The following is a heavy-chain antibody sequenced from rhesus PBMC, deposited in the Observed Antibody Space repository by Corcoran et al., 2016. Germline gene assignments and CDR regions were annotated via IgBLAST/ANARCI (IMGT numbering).Heavy chain of an antibody. CDR3: ARLFGNYNWYIDL. D-gene: IGHD4-35*01. Sequence: QVQLQESGPAVVKPSATLSLTCAGSGGSVSRRNWWIWIRQSPGKGLDFIGGIYGSDGSTEYNPSLKSRVTFSIDTSKNHFSLKLSSVTAADTAVYYCARLFGNYNWYIDLWGPGTPITVSS. CDR1: GGSVSRRNW. CDR2: IYGSDGST. V-gene: IGHV4-93*02. J-gene: IGHJ2*01.